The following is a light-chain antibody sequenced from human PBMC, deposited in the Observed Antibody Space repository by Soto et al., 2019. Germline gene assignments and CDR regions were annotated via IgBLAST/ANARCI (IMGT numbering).Light chain of an antibody. CDR1: QGIRKD. J-gene: IGKJ1*01. V-gene: IGKV1-6*01. CDR3: LQDYNYPRT. Sequence: AIQMTQSPSSLSASVGDRVTITCRASQGIRKDLGWYQVKPGXAXKXXIXXXSTLQSGVPSRFSGSASGTDFTLTISSLQPEDFATYYCLQDYNYPRTFGQGTKVDIK. CDR2: XXS.